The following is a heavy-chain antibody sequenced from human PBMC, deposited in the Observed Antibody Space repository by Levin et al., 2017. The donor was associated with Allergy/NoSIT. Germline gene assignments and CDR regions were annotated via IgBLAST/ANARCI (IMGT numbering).Heavy chain of an antibody. J-gene: IGHJ4*02. D-gene: IGHD3-10*01. CDR2: INPNSGGT. V-gene: IGHV1-2*02. CDR3: ARDALWFGELPFNYFDY. Sequence: GASVKVSCKASGYTFTGYYMHWVRQAPGQGLEWMGWINPNSGGTNYAQKFQGRVTMTRDTSISTAYMELSRLRSDDTAVYYCARDALWFGELPFNYFDYLRQGTLVTVSS. CDR1: GYTFTGYY.